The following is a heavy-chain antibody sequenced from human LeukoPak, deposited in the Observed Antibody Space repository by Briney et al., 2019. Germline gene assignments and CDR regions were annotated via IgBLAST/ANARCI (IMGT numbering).Heavy chain of an antibody. CDR1: GFTFNSYS. CDR3: ARDLSGSYCY. V-gene: IGHV3-48*02. J-gene: IGHJ4*02. D-gene: IGHD1-26*01. Sequence: GGSLRLSCATSGFTFNSYSMHCVRQAPGKGLEWVSYISSSSSTIYYADSVKGRFTISRDNAKNSLYLQMNSLRDEDTAVYCCARDLSGSYCYWGQGTLVTVSS. CDR2: ISSSSSTI.